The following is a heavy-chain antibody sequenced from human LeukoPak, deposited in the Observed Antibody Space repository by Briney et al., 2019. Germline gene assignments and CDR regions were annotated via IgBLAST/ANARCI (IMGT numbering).Heavy chain of an antibody. V-gene: IGHV3-48*02. CDR2: ISRSSSTI. CDR3: ARDQSYAFDI. CDR1: GFTFSSYY. J-gene: IGHJ3*02. Sequence: GGSLRLSCAGSGFTFSSYYMIWVRQAPGKGLEWVSYISRSSSTIYYADSVKGRFTISRDNAKNSLYLQMNSLRDEDTAAYYCARDQSYAFDIWGQGTMVTVSS.